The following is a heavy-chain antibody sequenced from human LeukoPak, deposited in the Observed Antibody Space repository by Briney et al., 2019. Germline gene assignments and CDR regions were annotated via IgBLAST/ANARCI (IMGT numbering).Heavy chain of an antibody. J-gene: IGHJ4*02. CDR2: INSDGSTT. Sequence: GGSLRLSCAASGFTVSSNYMSWVRQARENGLVWVSRINSDGSTTNYADSVKGRFTISRDNARNTLYLQMNSLRVEDTAVYYCVRDTVRWYVFDYWGQGALVTVSS. V-gene: IGHV3-74*01. D-gene: IGHD4-23*01. CDR1: GFTVSSNY. CDR3: VRDTVRWYVFDY.